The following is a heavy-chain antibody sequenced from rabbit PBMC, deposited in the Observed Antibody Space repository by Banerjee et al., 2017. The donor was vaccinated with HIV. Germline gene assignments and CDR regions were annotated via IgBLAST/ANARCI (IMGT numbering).Heavy chain of an antibody. CDR3: ARSTLMIVGIWDYFNL. J-gene: IGHJ4*01. Sequence: QEQLVESGGGLVKPEGSLTLTCTASGFSFSSSYYMCWVRQAPGKGLEWIACMEAGNSGSTYYANLAKGRFTISKTSSTTVTLQMTSLTAADTATYFCARSTLMIVGIWDYFNLWGQGTLVTVS. D-gene: IGHD1-1*01. CDR1: GFSFSSSYY. CDR2: MEAGNSGST. V-gene: IGHV1S45*01.